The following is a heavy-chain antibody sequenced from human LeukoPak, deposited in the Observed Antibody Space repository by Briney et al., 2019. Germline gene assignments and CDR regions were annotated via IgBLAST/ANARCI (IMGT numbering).Heavy chain of an antibody. Sequence: ASVKVSCKASGGTFSSYAISWVRQAPGQGLEWMGGIIPIFGTANYAQKFQGRVTITADESTSTAYVELSSLRSEDTAVYYCARDNFPLGYCSSTSCYIDYWGQGTLVTVSS. CDR1: GGTFSSYA. D-gene: IGHD2-2*02. CDR2: IIPIFGTA. V-gene: IGHV1-69*13. J-gene: IGHJ4*02. CDR3: ARDNFPLGYCSSTSCYIDY.